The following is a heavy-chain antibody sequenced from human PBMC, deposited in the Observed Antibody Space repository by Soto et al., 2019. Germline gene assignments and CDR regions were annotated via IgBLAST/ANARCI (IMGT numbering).Heavy chain of an antibody. CDR3: ARDWGASFTIFGVVTHLEGKGGGYYGMDV. Sequence: QVQLVESGGGVVQPGRSLRLSGAASGFTFSSYGMHWVRQAPGKGLEWVAVIWYDGSNKYYADSVKGRFTISRDNSKNTLYLRMNSLRAEDTAVYYCARDWGASFTIFGVVTHLEGKGGGYYGMDVWGQGTTVTVSS. CDR2: IWYDGSNK. J-gene: IGHJ6*02. D-gene: IGHD3-3*01. CDR1: GFTFSSYG. V-gene: IGHV3-33*01.